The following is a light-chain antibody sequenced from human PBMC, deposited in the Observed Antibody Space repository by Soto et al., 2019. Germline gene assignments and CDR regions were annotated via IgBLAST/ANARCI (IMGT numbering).Light chain of an antibody. CDR2: AAS. CDR3: QKYNSAPPWT. J-gene: IGKJ1*01. Sequence: DIQMTQSPSSLSASVGDRVTITCRARQGISNYLAWYQQKPGKVPKLLIYAASTLQSGVPSRFSGSGSGTDFTLTISSLQPEDVATYSCQKYNSAPPWTFGQGTTVEI. V-gene: IGKV1-27*01. CDR1: QGISNY.